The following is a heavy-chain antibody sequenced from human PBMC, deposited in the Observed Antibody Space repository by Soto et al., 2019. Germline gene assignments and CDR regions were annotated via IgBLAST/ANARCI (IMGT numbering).Heavy chain of an antibody. Sequence: ASVKVSCKASGYTFTGYYMHWVRQAPGQGLEWMGWINPNSGGTNYAQKFQGWVTMTRDTSISTAYMELSRLRSDDTAVYYCARAQSIRGEYYYMDVWGKGTTVTVSS. V-gene: IGHV1-2*04. CDR2: INPNSGGT. D-gene: IGHD3-10*01. J-gene: IGHJ6*03. CDR1: GYTFTGYY. CDR3: ARAQSIRGEYYYMDV.